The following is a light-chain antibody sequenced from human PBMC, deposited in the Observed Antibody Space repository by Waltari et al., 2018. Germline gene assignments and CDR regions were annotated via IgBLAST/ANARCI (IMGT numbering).Light chain of an antibody. CDR3: QQRYKWPHS. Sequence: EIVLTQSPATLSLSAGERATLSCRASQIVGTNLAWYQKRPGQAPRLRIHDAFDRAAGVPARFSGSSSGVEFTLTISSLEPEDSGVYFCQQRYKWPHSFGGGTKVEI. J-gene: IGKJ4*01. CDR2: DAF. CDR1: QIVGTN. V-gene: IGKV3-11*01.